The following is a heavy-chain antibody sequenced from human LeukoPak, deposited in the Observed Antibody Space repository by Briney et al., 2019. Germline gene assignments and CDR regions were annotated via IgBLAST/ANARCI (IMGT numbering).Heavy chain of an antibody. V-gene: IGHV4-34*01. CDR1: GGSFSGYY. D-gene: IGHD2-8*01. Sequence: PSETLSLTCAVYGGSFSGYYWSWIRQPPGKGLEWIGEINHSGSTNYNPSLKSRVTISVDTSKNQFSPKLSSVTAANTAVYYCARGSLMVYAGSLGYFQHWGQGTLVTVSS. CDR2: INHSGST. CDR3: ARGSLMVYAGSLGYFQH. J-gene: IGHJ1*01.